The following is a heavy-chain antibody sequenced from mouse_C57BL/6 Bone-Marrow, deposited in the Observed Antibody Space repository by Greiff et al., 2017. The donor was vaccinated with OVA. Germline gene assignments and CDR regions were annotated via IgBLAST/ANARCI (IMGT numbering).Heavy chain of an antibody. D-gene: IGHD1-1*01. CDR3: ANYYGSSCWYFDV. CDR1: GYTFTDHT. V-gene: IGHV1-78*01. J-gene: IGHJ1*03. CDR2: IYPRDGST. Sequence: SDAELVKPGASVKISCKVSGYTFTDHTIHWMKQRPEQGLEWIGYIYPRDGSTKYNEKFKGKATLTADKSSSTAYMQLNSLTSEDSAVYFCANYYGSSCWYFDVWGTGTTVTVSS.